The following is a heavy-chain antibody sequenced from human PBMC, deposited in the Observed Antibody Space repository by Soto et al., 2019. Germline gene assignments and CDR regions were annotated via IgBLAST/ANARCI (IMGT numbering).Heavy chain of an antibody. V-gene: IGHV1-8*01. CDR2: INPNSGNT. Sequence: ASVKVSCKASGYTFTSYDINWVRQATGQGLEWMGWINPNSGNTGYAQKFQGRVTMTRNTSISTAYMELSSLRSEDTAVYYCARGLRAYYDFWSGYPPYYYYYMDVWGKGTTVTVSS. CDR1: GYTFTSYD. CDR3: ARGLRAYYDFWSGYPPYYYYYMDV. D-gene: IGHD3-3*01. J-gene: IGHJ6*03.